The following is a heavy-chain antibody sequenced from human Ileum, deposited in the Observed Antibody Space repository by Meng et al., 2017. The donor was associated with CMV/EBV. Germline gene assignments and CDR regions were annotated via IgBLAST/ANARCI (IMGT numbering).Heavy chain of an antibody. CDR2: VSDAGSI. CDR3: VQNGFYCLEH. J-gene: IGHJ4*02. D-gene: IGHD3-3*01. Sequence: SLTCAVSGGSMNGRTWWSWVRQPPGKGLDWIGQVSDAGSITYNPSLKNRFIISLDKSTNQFSLRLNSVSAADTAIYYCVQNGFYCLEHWGQGILVTVSS. V-gene: IGHV4-4*02. CDR1: GGSMNGRTW.